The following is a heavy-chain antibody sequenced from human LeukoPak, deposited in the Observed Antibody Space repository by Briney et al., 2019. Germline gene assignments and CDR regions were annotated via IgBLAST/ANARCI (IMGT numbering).Heavy chain of an antibody. CDR2: INPNSGGT. J-gene: IGHJ3*02. Sequence: ASVKVSCKASGYTFTGYHIHWVRQAPGQGLEWMGWINPNSGGTNYAQNFQGRVTMTRDTSISTAYVELSRLISDDTAIYYCARVDDSSGYLRDGFDIWGQGTTVTVSS. D-gene: IGHD3-22*01. CDR1: GYTFTGYH. CDR3: ARVDDSSGYLRDGFDI. V-gene: IGHV1-2*02.